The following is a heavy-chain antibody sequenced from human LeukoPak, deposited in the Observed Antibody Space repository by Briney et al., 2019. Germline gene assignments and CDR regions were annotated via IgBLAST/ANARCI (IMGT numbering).Heavy chain of an antibody. J-gene: IGHJ6*03. CDR3: ARAPRDRGYCGATSCFEYMDV. CDR2: IFYNGNT. Sequence: SETLSLTCTVSCSSFSSYYWSLLRQPPGKGLEWIAYIFYNGNTKYNPSLKSRVTISVDTSKTQFSLKVTSVTAADTAVYYCARAPRDRGYCGATSCFEYMDVWGRGTTVTISS. CDR1: CSSFSSYY. D-gene: IGHD2-2*01. V-gene: IGHV4-59*01.